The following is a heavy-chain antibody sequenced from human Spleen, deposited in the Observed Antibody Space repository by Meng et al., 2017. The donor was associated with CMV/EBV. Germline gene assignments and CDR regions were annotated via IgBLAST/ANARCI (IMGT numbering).Heavy chain of an antibody. CDR1: GFTFSDYG. J-gene: IGHJ6*02. CDR3: SRDGKLPAAYYYYNMDV. D-gene: IGHD6-13*01. CDR2: ISSSGRTI. Sequence: GGSLRLSCAASGFTFSDYGMNWVRQAPGKGLEWVSSISSSGRTIYYADSVKGRFTISRDNAKNSLFLQMSSLRAKDTAVYYCSRDGKLPAAYYYYNMDVWGQGTTVTVSS. V-gene: IGHV3-48*03.